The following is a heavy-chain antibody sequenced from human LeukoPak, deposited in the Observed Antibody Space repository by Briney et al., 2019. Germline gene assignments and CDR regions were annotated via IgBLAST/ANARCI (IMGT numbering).Heavy chain of an antibody. CDR2: INHSGST. CDR1: GGSFSGYY. V-gene: IGHV4-34*01. CDR3: ARGFYDRSGYSTPFDH. J-gene: IGHJ4*02. Sequence: KPSETLSLTCAVYGGSFSGYYWSWIRQPPGKGLEWIGEINHSGSTNYNPSLESRVTISVDTSKNQFSLRLTTVTAADTAVYYCARGFYDRSGYSTPFDHWGQGTLVTVSP. D-gene: IGHD3-22*01.